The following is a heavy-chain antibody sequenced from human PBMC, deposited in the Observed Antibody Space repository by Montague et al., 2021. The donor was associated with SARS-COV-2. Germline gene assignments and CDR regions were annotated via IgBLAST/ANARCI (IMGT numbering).Heavy chain of an antibody. V-gene: IGHV4-59*08. J-gene: IGHJ4*02. CDR2: IYYSGST. D-gene: IGHD6-6*01. CDR3: ARHALNEYSSAWAFGFDY. Sequence: SETLSLTCTVPDGSTSSYYWSWIRQPPGKGLEWIGYIYYSGSTNYNPSLKSRVTISVDTSKNQLSLKLSSVTAADTAVYYCARHALNEYSSAWAFGFDYWGQGTLVTVSS. CDR1: DGSTSSYY.